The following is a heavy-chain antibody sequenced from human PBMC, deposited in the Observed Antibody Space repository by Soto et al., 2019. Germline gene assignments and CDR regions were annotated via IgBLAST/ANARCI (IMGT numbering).Heavy chain of an antibody. V-gene: IGHV5-51*01. CDR1: RYSFAGYW. D-gene: IGHD3-22*01. Sequence: GESLKISCKGSRYSFAGYWIGWVRQMPAKGLAWMGIIYPGGSATRYNPSLEGPVPIPADKSISTAYLQWSSLKASDTAMYYCARTKTYYYDSSGHRRAFDIWGQGTMVTVSS. J-gene: IGHJ3*02. CDR2: IYPGGSAT. CDR3: ARTKTYYYDSSGHRRAFDI.